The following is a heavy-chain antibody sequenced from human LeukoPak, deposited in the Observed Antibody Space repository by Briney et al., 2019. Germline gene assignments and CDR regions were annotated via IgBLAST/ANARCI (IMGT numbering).Heavy chain of an antibody. D-gene: IGHD3-3*01. Sequence: GASVKVSCKASGYTFTGYYMHRVRQAPGQGLEWMGWINPNSGGTNYAQKFQGRVTMTRDTSISTAHMELSRLRSDDTAVYYCARASAYYYYYMDVWGKGTTVTISS. V-gene: IGHV1-2*02. CDR2: INPNSGGT. CDR3: ARASAYYYYYMDV. CDR1: GYTFTGYY. J-gene: IGHJ6*03.